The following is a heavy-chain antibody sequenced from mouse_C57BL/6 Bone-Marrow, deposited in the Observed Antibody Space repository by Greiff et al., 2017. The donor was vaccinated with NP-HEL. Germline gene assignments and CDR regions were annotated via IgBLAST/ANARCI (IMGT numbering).Heavy chain of an antibody. CDR3: ARPNYYGSSPLAY. CDR2: INPNNGGT. J-gene: IGHJ3*01. CDR1: GYTFTDYY. V-gene: IGHV1-26*01. D-gene: IGHD1-1*01. Sequence: EVQLQQSGPELVKPGASVKISCKASGYTFTDYYMNWVKQSHGKSLEWIGDINPNNGGTSYNQKFKGKATLTVDKSSSTAYMELRSLTSEDSAVYYCARPNYYGSSPLAYWGQGTLVTVSA.